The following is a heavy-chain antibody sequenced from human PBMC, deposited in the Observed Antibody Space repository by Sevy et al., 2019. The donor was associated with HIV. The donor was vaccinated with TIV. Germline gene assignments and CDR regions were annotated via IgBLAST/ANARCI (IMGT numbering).Heavy chain of an antibody. CDR2: ISSNGGST. CDR1: GFTFSSSA. D-gene: IGHD1-26*01. CDR3: ARVYSGSYYDAFDI. V-gene: IGHV3-64*01. J-gene: IGHJ3*02. Sequence: GGSLRLSCAASGFTFSSSAMHWVRQAPGKGLEYVSAISSNGGSTYYANSVKGRFTISRDNSKNTLYLQMGSLRAEDMAVCYCARVYSGSYYDAFDIWGQGTMVTVSS.